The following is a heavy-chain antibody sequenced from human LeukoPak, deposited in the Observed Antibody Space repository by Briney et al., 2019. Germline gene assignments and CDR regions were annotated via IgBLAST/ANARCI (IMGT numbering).Heavy chain of an antibody. CDR2: INPSGGST. D-gene: IGHD2-2*01. CDR1: GYTFTSYY. J-gene: IGHJ2*01. Sequence: GASVKVSCKASGYTFTSYYMHWVRQAPGQGLEWMGIINPSGGSTSYAQKFQGRVTMTRDTSTSTVYMELSSLRSEDTAVYYCARDHCSSTSCFDWYFDLWGRGTLVTASS. CDR3: ARDHCSSTSCFDWYFDL. V-gene: IGHV1-46*01.